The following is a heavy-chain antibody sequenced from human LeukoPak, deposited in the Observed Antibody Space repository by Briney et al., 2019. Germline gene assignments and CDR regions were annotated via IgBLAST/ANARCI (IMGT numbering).Heavy chain of an antibody. CDR1: GYSFTSYW. J-gene: IGHJ2*01. Sequence: GESLKISCQGSGYSFTSYWIGWVRQLPGKGLEWMGIIYPGDSDTRYSPSFQGQVTISADKSISTAYLQWSSLKASDTAMYYCARGQQWLGLPPPAYFDLWGRGTLVTVSS. CDR2: IYPGDSDT. D-gene: IGHD6-19*01. V-gene: IGHV5-51*01. CDR3: ARGQQWLGLPPPAYFDL.